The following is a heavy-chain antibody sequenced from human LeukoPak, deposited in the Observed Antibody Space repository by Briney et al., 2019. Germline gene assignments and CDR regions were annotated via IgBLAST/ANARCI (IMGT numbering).Heavy chain of an antibody. V-gene: IGHV3-74*01. CDR3: AKEPSPPVVDSDY. J-gene: IGHJ4*02. D-gene: IGHD3-22*01. CDR2: INEDGSIT. Sequence: GGSLRLSCAVSGFTFRTYWMHWVRQVPGEGLVWVSRINEDGSITNYADSVKGRFSISRDNAKNTLYLQMNSLRAEDTAVYYCAKEPSPPVVDSDYWGQGTLVTVSS. CDR1: GFTFRTYW.